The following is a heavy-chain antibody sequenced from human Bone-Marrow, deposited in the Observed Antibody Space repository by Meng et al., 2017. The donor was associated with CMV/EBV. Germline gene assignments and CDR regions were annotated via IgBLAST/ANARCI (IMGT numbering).Heavy chain of an antibody. CDR1: GFTFSSYA. D-gene: IGHD1-26*01. V-gene: IGHV3-23*03. J-gene: IGHJ4*02. CDR2: IYSGGSST. CDR3: AKGGAATFGYPDY. Sequence: CAASGFTFSSYAMSWVRQAPGKGLEWVSVIYSGGSSTYYADSVKGRFTISRDNSKNTLYLQMNSLRAEDTAVYYCAKGGAATFGYPDYWGQGTLVTVSS.